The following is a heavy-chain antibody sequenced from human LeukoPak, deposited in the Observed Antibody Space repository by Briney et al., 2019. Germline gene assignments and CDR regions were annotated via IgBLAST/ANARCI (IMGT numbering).Heavy chain of an antibody. J-gene: IGHJ4*02. CDR1: GGSFSGYY. CDR3: ARAAAAPYYFDY. Sequence: SETLSLTCAVYGGSFSGYYRSWIRQPPGKGLEWIGEINHSGSTNYNPSLKSRVTVSVDTSKNQFSLKLSSVTAADTAVYYCARAAAAPYYFDYWGQGTLVTVSS. D-gene: IGHD6-13*01. CDR2: INHSGST. V-gene: IGHV4-34*01.